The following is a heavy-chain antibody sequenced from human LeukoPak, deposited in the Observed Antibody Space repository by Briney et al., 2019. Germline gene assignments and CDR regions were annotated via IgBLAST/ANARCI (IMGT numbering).Heavy chain of an antibody. CDR1: GGSLSTNDYS. Sequence: SQTLSLTCTVSGGSLSTNDYSWSWIRQSPEKGLEWLGYIHYSGITKSNPSLESRLTLSVDTSKNQLSLRLTSVTAADTAVYYCARAPLTTATSDYFDLWGLGTLVTVSS. V-gene: IGHV4-30-4*01. D-gene: IGHD4-17*01. CDR2: IHYSGIT. J-gene: IGHJ4*02. CDR3: ARAPLTTATSDYFDL.